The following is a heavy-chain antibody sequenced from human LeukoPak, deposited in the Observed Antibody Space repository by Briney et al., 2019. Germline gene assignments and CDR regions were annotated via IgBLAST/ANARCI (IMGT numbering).Heavy chain of an antibody. D-gene: IGHD6-25*01. V-gene: IGHV3-74*01. Sequence: GGSLRLSCAASGFRFSEYWMHWVRQAPEKGPEWLSRISKDGSDVVYADSAKGRFTASRDNAKNTAYLQVTNLRHEDTAVYFCTRGGYSGSSYRFSWGQGTLVTVAS. CDR3: TRGGYSGSSYRFS. CDR2: ISKDGSDV. CDR1: GFRFSEYW. J-gene: IGHJ4*02.